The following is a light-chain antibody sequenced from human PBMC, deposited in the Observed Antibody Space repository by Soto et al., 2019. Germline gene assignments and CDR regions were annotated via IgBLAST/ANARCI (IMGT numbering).Light chain of an antibody. CDR3: QQYNSYSWT. CDR2: DAS. CDR1: QSISYR. V-gene: IGKV1-5*01. J-gene: IGKJ1*01. Sequence: DIQMTQSPATLSASVGYRVTITCRASQSISYRLAWYQQKPGKAPKLLIYDASSLESGVPSTFGGSGSGTEFTLTITSLQPDDFATYYCQQYNSYSWTFGQGTKVDI.